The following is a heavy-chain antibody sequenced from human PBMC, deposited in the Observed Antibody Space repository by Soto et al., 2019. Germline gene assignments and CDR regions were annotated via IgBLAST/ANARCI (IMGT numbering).Heavy chain of an antibody. CDR1: GGSSSSSNW. J-gene: IGHJ3*02. CDR3: ARFNSGNYYEAFDI. V-gene: IGHV4-4*02. D-gene: IGHD1-26*01. Sequence: QVQLQESGPGLVKPSGTLSLTCAVSGGSSSSSNWWSWVRQPPGKGLEWIGEIYHSGSTNYNPSLKSRVTISVDKSKTQFSLKLSSVTAAATAVYYCARFNSGNYYEAFDIWGQGTMVTVSS. CDR2: IYHSGST.